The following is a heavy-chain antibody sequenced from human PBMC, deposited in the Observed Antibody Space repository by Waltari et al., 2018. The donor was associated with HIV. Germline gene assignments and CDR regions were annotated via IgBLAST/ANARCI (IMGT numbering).Heavy chain of an antibody. J-gene: IGHJ5*02. CDR1: GGSFSGYY. CDR2: INHSGST. V-gene: IGHV4-34*01. CDR3: ARHGNYGDYVFDP. Sequence: QVQLQQWGAGLLKSSETLSLTCAVYGGSFSGYYWTWTVQPPGKGLEWIGEINHSGSTNYNPSLKSRVTISVDTSKNQFSLKLSSVTAADTAVYYCARHGNYGDYVFDPWGQGTLVTVSS. D-gene: IGHD4-17*01.